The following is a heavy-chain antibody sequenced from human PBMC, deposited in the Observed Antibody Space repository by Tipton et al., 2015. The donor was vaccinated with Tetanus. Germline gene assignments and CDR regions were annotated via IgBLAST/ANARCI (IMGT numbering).Heavy chain of an antibody. CDR1: GFTFSSYS. Sequence: SLRLSCAASGFTFSSYSMNWVRQAPGKGLEWVSYISSSSSTIYYADSVKGRFTISRDNAKNSLYLQMNSLRAEDTAVYYCAGGVERHHFDYWGQGTLVTVSS. D-gene: IGHD1-1*01. CDR3: AGGVERHHFDY. CDR2: ISSSSSTI. J-gene: IGHJ4*02. V-gene: IGHV3-48*01.